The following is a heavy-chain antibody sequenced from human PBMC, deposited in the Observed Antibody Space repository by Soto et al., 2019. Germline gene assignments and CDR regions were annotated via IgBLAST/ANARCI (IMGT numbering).Heavy chain of an antibody. CDR2: ISYDGSNK. Sequence: QVQLVESGGGVVQPGRSLRLSCAASGFTFSSYAMHWVRQAPGKGLEWVAVISYDGSNKYYADSVKGRFTISRDNSKNTVSRQMNSLRAEDTAVYYCARQAARLPNAHFDYLGQGTLGTVSS. V-gene: IGHV3-30-3*01. J-gene: IGHJ4*02. D-gene: IGHD6-6*01. CDR3: ARQAARLPNAHFDY. CDR1: GFTFSSYA.